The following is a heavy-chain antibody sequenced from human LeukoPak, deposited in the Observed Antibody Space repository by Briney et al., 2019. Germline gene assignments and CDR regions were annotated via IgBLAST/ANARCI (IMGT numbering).Heavy chain of an antibody. Sequence: SETLSLTCTVSGGSISSSSYYWGWIRQPPGKGLEWIGSIYYSGSTYYNPSLKSRVTISVDTSKNQFSLKLSSVTAADTAVYYCARHPRDIVVVPAATIWGNRAFDIWGQGTMVTVSS. CDR3: ARHPRDIVVVPAATIWGNRAFDI. CDR1: GGSISSSSYY. J-gene: IGHJ3*02. D-gene: IGHD2-2*01. CDR2: IYYSGST. V-gene: IGHV4-39*01.